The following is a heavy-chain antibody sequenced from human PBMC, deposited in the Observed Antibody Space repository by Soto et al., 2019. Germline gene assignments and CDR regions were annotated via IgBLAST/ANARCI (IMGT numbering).Heavy chain of an antibody. CDR1: GFTFSSYS. CDR2: ISSSSSTI. D-gene: IGHD3-3*01. CDR3: ARDRTDYDFWSGYSPSLEY. Sequence: GESLKISCAASGFTFSSYSMNWVRQAPGKGLEWVSYISSSSSTIYYADSVKGRFTISRDNAKNSLYLQMNSLRAEDTAVDYCARDRTDYDFWSGYSPSLEYWGQGTLVTVSS. J-gene: IGHJ4*02. V-gene: IGHV3-48*01.